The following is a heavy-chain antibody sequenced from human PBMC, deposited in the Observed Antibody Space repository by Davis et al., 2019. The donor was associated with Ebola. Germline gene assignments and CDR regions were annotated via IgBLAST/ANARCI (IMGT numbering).Heavy chain of an antibody. CDR1: GGSISSYY. J-gene: IGHJ6*02. V-gene: IGHV4-34*01. CDR2: INHSGST. D-gene: IGHD1-26*01. CDR3: ARGPLLVGAVGYGMDV. Sequence: PLETLSLTCTVSGGSISSYYWSWIRQPPGKGLEWIGEINHSGSTNYNPSLKSRVTISVDTSKNQFSLKLSSVTAADTAVYYCARGPLLVGAVGYGMDVWGQGTTVTVSS.